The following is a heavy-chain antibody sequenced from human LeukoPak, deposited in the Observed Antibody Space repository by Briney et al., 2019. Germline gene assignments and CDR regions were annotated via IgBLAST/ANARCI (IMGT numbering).Heavy chain of an antibody. CDR3: ARDTYYYDSSGYASEYGMDV. Sequence: GAPVKVSCKASGYTFTSYGISWVRQAPGQGLEWMGWISAYKGNTNYAQKLQGRVTMTTDTSTSTAYMELRSLRSDDTAVYYCARDTYYYDSSGYASEYGMDVWGQGTTVTVSS. CDR2: ISAYKGNT. CDR1: GYTFTSYG. D-gene: IGHD3-22*01. V-gene: IGHV1-18*01. J-gene: IGHJ6*02.